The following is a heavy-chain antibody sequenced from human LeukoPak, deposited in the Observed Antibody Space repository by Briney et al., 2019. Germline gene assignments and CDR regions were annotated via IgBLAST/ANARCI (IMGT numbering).Heavy chain of an antibody. J-gene: IGHJ5*02. CDR1: DGSFSGYY. CDR3: ARRHRGIVVAAGFDP. Sequence: PSETLSLTCAVHDGSFSGYYWSWIRQPPGKGLEWIGEINHSGSTNYNPSLKSRVTISVDTSKNQFSLKLSSVTAADTAVYYCARRHRGIVVAAGFDPWGQGTLVTVSS. V-gene: IGHV4-34*01. CDR2: INHSGST. D-gene: IGHD3-22*01.